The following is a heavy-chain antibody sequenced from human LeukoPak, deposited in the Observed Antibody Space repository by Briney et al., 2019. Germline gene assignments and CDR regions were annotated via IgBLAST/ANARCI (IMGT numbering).Heavy chain of an antibody. D-gene: IGHD6-19*01. CDR3: ARGAGTRLNCYYYYGMDV. J-gene: IGHJ6*02. V-gene: IGHV4-34*01. CDR1: GGSFSGYY. Sequence: SETLSLTCAVYGGSFSGYYWSWIRQPPGKGLEWIGEINHSGSTNYNPSLKSRVTISVDTSKNQFSLKLSSVTAADTAVYYCARGAGTRLNCYYYYGMDVWGQGTTVTVSS. CDR2: INHSGST.